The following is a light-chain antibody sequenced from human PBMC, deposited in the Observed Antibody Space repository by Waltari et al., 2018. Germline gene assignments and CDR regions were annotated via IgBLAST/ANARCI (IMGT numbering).Light chain of an antibody. Sequence: QSALTQPPSVSGSPGQSVTISCTGTNRYVGTSTRISWYHQPPGTAPKLLIYEVISRPSGVPDRFSGSKSGNTASLTISGLQADDAADYYCSSYTSSSTYVFGTGTKVTVL. CDR3: SSYTSSSTYV. CDR2: EVI. V-gene: IGLV2-18*02. J-gene: IGLJ1*01. CDR1: NRYVGTSTR.